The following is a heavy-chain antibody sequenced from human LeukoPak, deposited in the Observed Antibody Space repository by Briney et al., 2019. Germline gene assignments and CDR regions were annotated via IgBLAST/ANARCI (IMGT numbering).Heavy chain of an antibody. CDR1: GFTFSSYA. D-gene: IGHD3-16*02. CDR3: ARDLTFRLGELSFDY. V-gene: IGHV3-30*04. Sequence: GGSLRLSCAASGFTFSSYAMHWVRQAPGKGLEWVAVISYDGSNKYYADSVKGRFTISRDNSKNTLYLQMNSLRAEDTAVYYCARDLTFRLGELSFDYWGQGTLVTVS. J-gene: IGHJ4*02. CDR2: ISYDGSNK.